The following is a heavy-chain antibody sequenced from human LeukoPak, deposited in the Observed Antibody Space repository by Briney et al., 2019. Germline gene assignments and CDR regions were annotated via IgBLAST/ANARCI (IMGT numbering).Heavy chain of an antibody. CDR1: GFTFSSYA. Sequence: GGTLRLSCAASGFTFSSYAMNWVRQAPGKGLEWVSAISGSGGRTHYADSVKGRFTISRDNSKNTLYLQMNSLRAEDTAVYYCARGPWGPFDYWGQGTLVTVSS. V-gene: IGHV3-23*01. CDR3: ARGPWGPFDY. J-gene: IGHJ4*02. CDR2: ISGSGGRT. D-gene: IGHD1-26*01.